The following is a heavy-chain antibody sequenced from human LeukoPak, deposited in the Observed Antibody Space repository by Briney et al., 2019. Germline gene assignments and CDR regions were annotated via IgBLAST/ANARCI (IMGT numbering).Heavy chain of an antibody. CDR1: GYTFTIYA. CDR2: INAGNGNT. CDR3: ARGGRRYFDYFDY. J-gene: IGHJ4*02. Sequence: GASVKVSFKASGYTFTIYAMHWVRQAPGQRLEWMGWINAGNGNTKYSQKFQGRVTITRDTSASTAYMELSSLRSEDTAVYYCARGGRRYFDYFDYWGQGTLVTVSS. D-gene: IGHD3-9*01. V-gene: IGHV1-3*01.